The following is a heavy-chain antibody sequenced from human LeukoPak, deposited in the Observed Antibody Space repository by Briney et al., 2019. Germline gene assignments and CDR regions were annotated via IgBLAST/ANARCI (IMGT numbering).Heavy chain of an antibody. CDR3: AKDSAYSSGWYDFDR. CDR2: ISGSGGST. CDR1: GFTFSSYA. D-gene: IGHD6-13*01. J-gene: IGHJ4*02. Sequence: GGSLRLSCAASGFTFSSYAMNWVRQAPGKGLEWVSGISGSGGSTYYADSVKGRFTISRDNSKNTLYLQMNSLRAEDTAVYYCAKDSAYSSGWYDFDRWGQGILVTVSS. V-gene: IGHV3-23*01.